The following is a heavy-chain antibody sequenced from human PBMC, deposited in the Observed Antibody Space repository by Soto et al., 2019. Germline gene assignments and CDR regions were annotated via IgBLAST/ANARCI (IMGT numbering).Heavy chain of an antibody. V-gene: IGHV1-18*01. CDR1: GYTFTSYD. CDR3: ARDRLRGYDSSGFYS. Sequence: ASVKVSCKASGYTFTSYDINCVRQAPGQGLEWMGWINPSDGNRNFAQKFEDRVTMTTATSTNTVFLELRSLKSDDTAIYYCARDRLRGYDSSGFYSWGQGTMVTVSS. CDR2: INPSDGNR. J-gene: IGHJ4*02. D-gene: IGHD3-22*01.